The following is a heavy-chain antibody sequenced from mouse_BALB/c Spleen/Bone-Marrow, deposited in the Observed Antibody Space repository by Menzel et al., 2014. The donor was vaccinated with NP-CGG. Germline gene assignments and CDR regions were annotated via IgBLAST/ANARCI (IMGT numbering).Heavy chain of an antibody. Sequence: QVQLQQSGPGLVAPSQNLSITCTVSGFSLTSYGVHWIRQPPGKGLEWLGVIWAGGSANYKSALMSRLSISKDNSKSQVFLKMNSLQTDDTAMYYCARGGYGYDGTFAYWGQGTLVTVSA. CDR2: IWAGGSA. D-gene: IGHD2-2*01. J-gene: IGHJ3*01. CDR3: ARGGYGYDGTFAY. V-gene: IGHV2-9*02. CDR1: GFSLTSYG.